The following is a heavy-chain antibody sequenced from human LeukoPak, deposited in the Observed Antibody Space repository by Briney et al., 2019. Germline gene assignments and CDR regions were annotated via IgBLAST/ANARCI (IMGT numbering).Heavy chain of an antibody. V-gene: IGHV3-23*01. J-gene: IGHJ4*02. CDR1: GFTFSSSA. CDR2: NSNNGGYT. D-gene: IGHD2-15*01. CDR3: AKQLGYCSDGSCYFPY. Sequence: GGSLRLSCAASGFTFSSSAMSWVRQAPGKGLEWVSANSNNGGYTYYADSVQGRFTISRDNSKSTLCLQMNSLRAEDTAVYYCAKQLGYCSDGSCYFPYWGQGTLVTVSS.